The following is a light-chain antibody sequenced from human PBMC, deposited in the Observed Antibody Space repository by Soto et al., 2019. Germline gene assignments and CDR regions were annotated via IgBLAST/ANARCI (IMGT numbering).Light chain of an antibody. CDR2: DVF. V-gene: IGKV1-5*01. Sequence: DIQMTQSPSSLSASVGDRVTITCRASQSITYWLAWYQQKPGRAPKLLIYDVFNLQSGVPSRFSGSGSGTEFTLTISSLQPDDSATYDCQQYHSFSCTFGQGTKLEIK. CDR1: QSITYW. CDR3: QQYHSFSCT. J-gene: IGKJ2*02.